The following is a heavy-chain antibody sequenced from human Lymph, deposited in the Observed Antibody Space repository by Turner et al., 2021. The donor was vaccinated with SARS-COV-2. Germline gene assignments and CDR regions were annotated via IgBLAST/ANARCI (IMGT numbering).Heavy chain of an antibody. Sequence: EAQLLETGGGLVQPGGSLRLSCAASGLTFSSYGMSWVRHAPGRGVEWVSGISGSGGSTYSADSVTGRFTISRDNSKKTLYLQMNSLRAEDTAVLDCAKGSQCGWLFPYDLDYWGRGTLVTVSS. J-gene: IGHJ4*02. D-gene: IGHD3-22*01. CDR2: ISGSGGST. CDR3: AKGSQCGWLFPYDLDY. V-gene: IGHV3-23*01. CDR1: GLTFSSYG.